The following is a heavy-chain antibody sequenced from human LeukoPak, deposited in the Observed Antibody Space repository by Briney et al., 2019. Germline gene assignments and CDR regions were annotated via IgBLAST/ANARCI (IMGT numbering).Heavy chain of an antibody. V-gene: IGHV4-4*07. CDR2: IYSSGST. CDR1: GGSISNYY. CDR3: ARLSVLLEGFAP. J-gene: IGHJ5*02. D-gene: IGHD3-10*01. Sequence: SETLSLTCTVSGGSISNYYWSWIRQPAGKGLECIGCIYSSGSTNYNPSLKSRVTMSVDTSTNQLSLKLSSVPAADTAVYYCARLSVLLEGFAPWGQGTLVTVSS.